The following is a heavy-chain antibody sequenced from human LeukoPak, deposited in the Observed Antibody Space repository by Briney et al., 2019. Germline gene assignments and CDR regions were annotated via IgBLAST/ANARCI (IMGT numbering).Heavy chain of an antibody. Sequence: GGSLRLSCAASGFTFSSYAMSWVRQAPGKELEWVSAISGSGGSTYYADSVKGRFTISRDNSKNTLYLQMNSLRAEDTAVYYCAKVPSYYYYYMDVWGKGTTVTVSS. CDR2: ISGSGGST. V-gene: IGHV3-23*01. J-gene: IGHJ6*03. CDR1: GFTFSSYA. CDR3: AKVPSYYYYYMDV.